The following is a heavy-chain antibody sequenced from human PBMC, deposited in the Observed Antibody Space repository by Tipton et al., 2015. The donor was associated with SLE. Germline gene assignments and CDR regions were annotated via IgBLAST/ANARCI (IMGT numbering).Heavy chain of an antibody. D-gene: IGHD3-10*01. CDR3: ASVYGSGSYQGFDY. CDR1: GFTVSSNY. Sequence: SLRLSCAASGFTVSSNYMSWVRQAPGKGLEWVSVIYSDGTTHYADSVKGRFTISRDNFKNTLYLQMNSLRAEDTAFYYCASVYGSGSYQGFDYWGQGTLVTVFS. J-gene: IGHJ4*02. CDR2: IYSDGTT. V-gene: IGHV3-66*01.